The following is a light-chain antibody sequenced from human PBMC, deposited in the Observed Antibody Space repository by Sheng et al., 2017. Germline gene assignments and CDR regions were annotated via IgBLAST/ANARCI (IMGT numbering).Light chain of an antibody. CDR2: GAV. CDR1: QRVSSSY. V-gene: IGKV3-20*01. Sequence: EIVLTQSPDTLSLSPGERATLSCRANQRVSSSYLAWYQHIPGQAPRLLIFGAVRRAIGIPDRFSGSGSETDFTLTISRLEPEDFAMYYCQQYGDSPYTFGQGTKLEIK. J-gene: IGKJ2*01. CDR3: QQYGDSPYT.